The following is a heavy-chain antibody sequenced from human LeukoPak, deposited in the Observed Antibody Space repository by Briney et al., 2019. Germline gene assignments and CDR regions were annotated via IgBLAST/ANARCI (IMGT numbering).Heavy chain of an antibody. CDR2: IIPIFGTA. Sequence: ASVKVSCKASGGTFSSYAISWVRQAPGQGLEWMRGIIPIFGTANYAQKFQGRVTITADESTSTAYMELSSLRSEDTAVYYCARGNSGYDYGLGYWGQGTLVTVSS. CDR3: ARGNSGYDYGLGY. CDR1: GGTFSSYA. J-gene: IGHJ4*02. D-gene: IGHD5-12*01. V-gene: IGHV1-69*13.